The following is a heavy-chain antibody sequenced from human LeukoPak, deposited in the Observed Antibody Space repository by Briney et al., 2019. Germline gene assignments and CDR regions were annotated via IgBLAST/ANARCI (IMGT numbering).Heavy chain of an antibody. CDR3: ASSGMDV. Sequence: ASVKVSCKASGYTFPSYFMHWVRQAPGQGLEWMGISNPTGGSTTYAQKFQGRVTMTRDTSTSTVYMELGSLRSEDTAVYYCASSGMDVWGQGTTVTVSS. V-gene: IGHV1-46*01. J-gene: IGHJ6*02. CDR2: SNPTGGST. CDR1: GYTFPSYF.